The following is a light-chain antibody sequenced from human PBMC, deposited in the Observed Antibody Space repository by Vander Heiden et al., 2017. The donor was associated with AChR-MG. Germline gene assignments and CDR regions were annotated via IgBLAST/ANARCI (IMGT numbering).Light chain of an antibody. V-gene: IGLV1-44*01. CDR3: AAWDARRNAYV. J-gene: IGLJ1*01. CDR2: TNN. CDR1: TSNIGTSA. Sequence: QSVLTQPPSASGTPGQRFTMSCSGSTSNIGTSAVNWYQQLPGTAPKLLIYTNNRRPSGVPERFSGSKSGTSASLAISGLRAEDEADYYCAAWDARRNAYVFGTGTKVTVL.